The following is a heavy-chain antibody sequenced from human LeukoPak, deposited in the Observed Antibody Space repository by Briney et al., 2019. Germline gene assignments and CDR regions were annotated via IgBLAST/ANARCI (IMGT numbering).Heavy chain of an antibody. CDR1: GFPFSAYG. V-gene: IGHV3-23*01. CDR3: AKGLWDYYGSGIMYYTMDV. J-gene: IGHJ6*02. Sequence: GGSLTLSCAASGFPFSAYGMHWLRQAPRKGLEWVSTISGSGSRTYYADSVKGRFTVSRDNSKNTLYLQMNSLRAEDTAVYYCAKGLWDYYGSGIMYYTMDVWGQGTTVTVSS. CDR2: ISGSGSRT. D-gene: IGHD3-10*01.